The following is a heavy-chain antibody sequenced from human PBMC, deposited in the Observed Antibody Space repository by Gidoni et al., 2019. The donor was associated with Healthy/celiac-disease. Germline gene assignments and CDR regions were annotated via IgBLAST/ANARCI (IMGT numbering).Heavy chain of an antibody. Sequence: QLQLVESGGGVVQPGCSLRLPCAASGFTFSSSGTHWVRLAPAKGLEGVGVIWDDGSNKYYADSVKGRFTISRDNSKNTLYLQMNSLRAEDTAVYYCARDSEPYTDAEYFQHWGQGTLVTVSS. CDR3: ARDSEPYTDAEYFQH. J-gene: IGHJ1*01. D-gene: IGHD2-2*02. CDR2: IWDDGSNK. V-gene: IGHV3-33*01. CDR1: GFTFSSSG.